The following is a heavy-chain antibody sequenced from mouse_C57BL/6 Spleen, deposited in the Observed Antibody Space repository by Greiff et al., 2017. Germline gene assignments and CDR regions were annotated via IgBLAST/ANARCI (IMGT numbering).Heavy chain of an antibody. Sequence: EVQVVESGPGLVKPSQSLSLTCSVTGYSITSGYYWNWIRQFPGNKLEWMGYISYDGSNNYNPSLKNRISITRDTSKNQFFLKLNSVTTEDTATYYCARGPLLLRYWYFDVWGTGTTVTVSS. J-gene: IGHJ1*03. CDR3: ARGPLLLRYWYFDV. CDR2: ISYDGSN. D-gene: IGHD1-1*01. CDR1: GYSITSGYY. V-gene: IGHV3-6*01.